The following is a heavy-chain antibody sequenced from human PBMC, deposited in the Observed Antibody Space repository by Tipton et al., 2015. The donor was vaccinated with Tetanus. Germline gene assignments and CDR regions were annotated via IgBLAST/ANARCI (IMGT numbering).Heavy chain of an antibody. CDR1: GFTFSSYW. J-gene: IGHJ3*01. D-gene: IGHD2-8*02. Sequence: SLRLSCAASGFTFSSYWMSWVRQAPGKGLERVANIKQDGSAKYYVDSVKGRFTISRDNAKNSLYLQMNSLRSEDTGIYYCARLVSNAFDVWGQGTVVTVSS. CDR3: ARLVSNAFDV. CDR2: IKQDGSAK. V-gene: IGHV3-7*03.